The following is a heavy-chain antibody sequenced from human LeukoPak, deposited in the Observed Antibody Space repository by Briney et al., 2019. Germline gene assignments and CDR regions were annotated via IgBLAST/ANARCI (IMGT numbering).Heavy chain of an antibody. J-gene: IGHJ4*02. CDR3: ARGRGTSSFDY. Sequence: ASVKVSCKASEYTFTTYYFHWVRQAPGQGLEWMGWINPNSGDSKCTEKFQDRVTMTRDTSISTVYMELSRLRYDDTAVYYCARGRGTSSFDYWGQGTLVTGSS. CDR2: INPNSGDS. V-gene: IGHV1-2*02. CDR1: EYTFTTYY. D-gene: IGHD6-6*01.